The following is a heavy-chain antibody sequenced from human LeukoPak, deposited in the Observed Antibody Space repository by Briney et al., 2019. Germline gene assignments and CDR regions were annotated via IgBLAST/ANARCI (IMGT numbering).Heavy chain of an antibody. D-gene: IGHD6-13*01. Sequence: SETLSLTCTVSGGSISSYYWSWIRQPPGKGLEWTGYIYYSGSTNYNPSLKSRVTISVDTSKNQFSLKLSSVTAADTAVYYCAREYSSPHWRYWGQGTLVTVSS. CDR2: IYYSGST. CDR3: AREYSSPHWRY. CDR1: GGSISSYY. V-gene: IGHV4-59*12. J-gene: IGHJ4*02.